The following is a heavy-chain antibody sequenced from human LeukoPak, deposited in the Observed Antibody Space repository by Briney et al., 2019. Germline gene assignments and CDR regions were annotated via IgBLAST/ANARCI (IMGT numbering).Heavy chain of an antibody. CDR3: ARAQDSCSGSNCYGYFHH. CDR2: IHNTGST. CDR1: GFIVSSND. Sequence: PGGSLRLSCAASGFIVSSNDMSWVRPAPGKGLEWVSVIHNTGSTHYVDSVKGRFSISRDNSKNALYLQMNSLRAEDTAVYFCARAQDSCSGSNCYGYFHHWGQGTLVIVSS. V-gene: IGHV3-53*01. J-gene: IGHJ1*01. D-gene: IGHD2-15*01.